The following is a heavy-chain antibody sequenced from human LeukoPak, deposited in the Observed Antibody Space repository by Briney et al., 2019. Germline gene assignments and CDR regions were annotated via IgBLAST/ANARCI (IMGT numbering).Heavy chain of an antibody. V-gene: IGHV3-21*04. CDR1: GFTFSDYS. D-gene: IGHD3-3*01. J-gene: IGHJ5*02. CDR3: AKGSFGVVDNWFDP. CDR2: ISSGSSYI. Sequence: GGSLRLSCAASGFTFSDYSMHWVRQAPGKGLEWVSSISSGSSYIFYADSVKGRFTISRDNSKNTLYLQMNSLRAEDTALYYCAKGSFGVVDNWFDPWGQGTLVTVSS.